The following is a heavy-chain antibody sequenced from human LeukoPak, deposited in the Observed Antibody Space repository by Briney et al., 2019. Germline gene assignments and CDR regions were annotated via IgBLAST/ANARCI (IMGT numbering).Heavy chain of an antibody. Sequence: SAKVPCKASGGTFSSYAISWVRQAPGQGLEWMGGIIPIFGTANYAQKFQGRVTITADESTSTAYMELSSLRSEDTAVYYCARMYCSSTSCYAGYFGYWSQGTLVTVSS. CDR3: ARMYCSSTSCYAGYFGY. CDR1: GGTFSSYA. CDR2: IIPIFGTA. V-gene: IGHV1-69*13. D-gene: IGHD2-2*01. J-gene: IGHJ4*02.